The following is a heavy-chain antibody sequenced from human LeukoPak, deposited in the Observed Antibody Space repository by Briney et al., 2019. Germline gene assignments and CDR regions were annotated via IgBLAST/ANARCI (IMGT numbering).Heavy chain of an antibody. V-gene: IGHV1-2*02. D-gene: IGHD3-22*01. J-gene: IGHJ4*02. CDR1: GYTFTGYY. Sequence: ASVKVSCKASGYTFTGYYMHWVRQAPGQGHEWKGWINPNSGGTNYAQKFQGRVTMTRDTSISTAYMELSRLRSDDTAVYYCARVNYYDSSVPDYWGQGTLVTVSS. CDR3: ARVNYYDSSVPDY. CDR2: INPNSGGT.